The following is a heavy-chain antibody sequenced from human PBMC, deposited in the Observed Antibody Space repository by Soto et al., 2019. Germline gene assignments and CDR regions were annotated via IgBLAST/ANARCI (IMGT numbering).Heavy chain of an antibody. CDR2: INPNGGST. CDR1: GYTFINYY. J-gene: IGHJ3*02. V-gene: IGHV1-46*01. CDR3: ARKKWLVRRNVPFEI. D-gene: IGHD6-19*01. Sequence: ASVKVSCKASGYTFINYYMHWVRQAPGQGLEWMGIINPNGGSTTYAQKFQGRVTLTRDTSTNTVNMELSSLRSEDTAVYYCARKKWLVRRNVPFEIWGKGKMLTGS.